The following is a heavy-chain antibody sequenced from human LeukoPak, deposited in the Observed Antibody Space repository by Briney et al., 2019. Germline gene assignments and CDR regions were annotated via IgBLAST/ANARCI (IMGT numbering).Heavy chain of an antibody. J-gene: IGHJ3*01. CDR1: GFTFNRFG. V-gene: IGHV3-33*01. D-gene: IGHD2-15*01. CDR3: ARWGIVGHDAFDL. CDR2: IRYDGNDH. Sequence: GGSLRLSCAGSGFTFNRFGIHWVRQAPGKGLEWVALIRYDGNDHWYGDSAKGRFTISRDNSRDTVYLQIDGLRDEDTAVYYCARWGIVGHDAFDLWGQGTMVTVSS.